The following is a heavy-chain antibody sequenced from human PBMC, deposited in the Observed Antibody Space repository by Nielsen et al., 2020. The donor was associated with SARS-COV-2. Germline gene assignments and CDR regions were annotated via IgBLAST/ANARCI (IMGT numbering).Heavy chain of an antibody. CDR2: IKQDGSEK. CDR1: GFTFSSYW. V-gene: IGHV3-7*01. J-gene: IGHJ6*02. Sequence: GESLKISCAASGFTFSSYWMSWVRQAPGKGLEWVANIKQDGSEKYYVDSVKGRFTISRDNAKNSLYLQMNSLRAEDTAVYYCARDAPTEHYDFWSGYNYYYYGMDVWGQGTTVTVSS. D-gene: IGHD3-3*01. CDR3: ARDAPTEHYDFWSGYNYYYYGMDV.